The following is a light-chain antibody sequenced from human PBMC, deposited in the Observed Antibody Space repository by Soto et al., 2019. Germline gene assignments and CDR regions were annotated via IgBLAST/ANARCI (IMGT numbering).Light chain of an antibody. CDR3: CSYAGSSTVV. Sequence: QSALTQPASVSGSPGQSITISCTGTGSDVGGYNLVSWYQQYPGKAPKLMIYEVSKRPSGVSNRFSGSKSGNTASLTISGLQAEDEADYYCCSYAGSSTVVFGGGTKLTVL. J-gene: IGLJ2*01. CDR2: EVS. CDR1: GSDVGGYNL. V-gene: IGLV2-23*02.